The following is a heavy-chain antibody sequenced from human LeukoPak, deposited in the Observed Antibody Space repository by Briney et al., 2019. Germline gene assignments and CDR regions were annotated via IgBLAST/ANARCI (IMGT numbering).Heavy chain of an antibody. CDR2: INPNSGVT. V-gene: IGHV1-2*02. CDR3: ARGTGEGYTYGRYYFDY. J-gene: IGHJ4*02. D-gene: IGHD5-18*01. Sequence: ASVKVSCKASRYTFTGYYMHWVRQAPGQGLEWMGWINPNSGVTDYAQNFQGRVTMTKDTSISTAYVELSRLRSDDTAVYYCARGTGEGYTYGRYYFDYWGQGTLVTVSS. CDR1: RYTFTGYY.